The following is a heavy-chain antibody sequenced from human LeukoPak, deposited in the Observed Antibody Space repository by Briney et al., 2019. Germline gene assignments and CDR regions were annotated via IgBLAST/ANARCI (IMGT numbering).Heavy chain of an antibody. CDR2: IYYSGST. V-gene: IGHV4-31*03. Sequence: SQTLSLTCTVSGGSISSGGYYWSWIRQHPGKGLEWIGYIYYSGSTYYNPSLKSRVTISVGTSKNQFSLKLSSVTAADTAVYYCARDLGSGSYLTPHKAFDIWGQGTMVTVSS. D-gene: IGHD3-10*01. J-gene: IGHJ3*02. CDR3: ARDLGSGSYLTPHKAFDI. CDR1: GGSISSGGYY.